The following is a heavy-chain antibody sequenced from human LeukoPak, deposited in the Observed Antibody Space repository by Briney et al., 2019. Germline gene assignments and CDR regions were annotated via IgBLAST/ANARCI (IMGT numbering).Heavy chain of an antibody. CDR2: ISSSSSYI. J-gene: IGHJ4*02. V-gene: IGHV3-21*01. Sequence: GGSLRLSCAASAFTFSSYSMNWVRQAPGKGLEWVSSISSSSSYIYYADSVKGRFTISRDNAKNSLYLQMNRLRAEDTAVYYCARDVIVKYQLLYPPSYYFDYWGQGTLVTVSS. CDR3: ARDVIVKYQLLYPPSYYFDY. D-gene: IGHD2-2*02. CDR1: AFTFSSYS.